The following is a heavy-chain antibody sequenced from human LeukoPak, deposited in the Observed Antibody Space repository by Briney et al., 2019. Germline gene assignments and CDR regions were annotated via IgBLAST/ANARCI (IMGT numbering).Heavy chain of an antibody. CDR3: ARGAVVVPAAIPHVDY. D-gene: IGHD2-2*02. J-gene: IGHJ4*02. CDR2: ISSSSSTI. Sequence: GGSLRLSCAASGFTFSSYSMNWVRQAPGKGLEWVSYISSSSSTIYYADSVKGRFTISRDKAKNSLYLQMNSLRAEDTAVYYCARGAVVVPAAIPHVDYWGQGTLVTVSS. V-gene: IGHV3-48*01. CDR1: GFTFSSYS.